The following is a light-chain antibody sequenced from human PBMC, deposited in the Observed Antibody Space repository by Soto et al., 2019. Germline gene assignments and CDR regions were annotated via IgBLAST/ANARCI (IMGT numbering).Light chain of an antibody. Sequence: DIVMTQSPLSLPVTPGEPASISCRSSQSLLHSNGYNDLDWYLQKPGQSPQLLIYLGSYRASGDSDKFRHSGAGTDFVLIFSRVEAEDVDVYYFMRARQNPLTYGGGTKLEI. CDR2: LGS. V-gene: IGKV2-28*01. CDR3: MRARQNPLT. CDR1: QSLLHSNGYND. J-gene: IGKJ4*01.